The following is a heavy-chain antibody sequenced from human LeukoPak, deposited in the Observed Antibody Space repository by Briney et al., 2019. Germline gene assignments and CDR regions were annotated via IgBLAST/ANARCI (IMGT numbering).Heavy chain of an antibody. D-gene: IGHD6-13*01. J-gene: IGHJ4*02. CDR1: SYSISSGYY. Sequence: SETLSLTCTVSSYSISSGYYWGWIRQPPGEGLEWIGSIYHSGSTYYNPSLKSRVTISVDTSKNQFSLKLSSVTAADTVVYYCAREVVAAAGTVDYWGQGALVIVSS. V-gene: IGHV4-38-2*02. CDR2: IYHSGST. CDR3: AREVVAAAGTVDY.